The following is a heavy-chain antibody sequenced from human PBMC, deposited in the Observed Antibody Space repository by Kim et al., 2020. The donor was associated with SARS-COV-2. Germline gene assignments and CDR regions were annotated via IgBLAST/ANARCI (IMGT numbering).Heavy chain of an antibody. CDR1: GFAFSSYA. CDR2: ISASGRST. D-gene: IGHD3-10*01. V-gene: IGHV3-23*01. J-gene: IGHJ4*02. CDR3: AKDYSDSGSSKRAFDF. Sequence: GGSLRLSCATSGFAFSSYALFWVRQAPGKGLEWISSISASGRSTFYADSVKGRFTISRDYSKSTLSLQMDSLRSEDTAMYYCAKDYSDSGSSKRAFDFWGQGTLVTVSS.